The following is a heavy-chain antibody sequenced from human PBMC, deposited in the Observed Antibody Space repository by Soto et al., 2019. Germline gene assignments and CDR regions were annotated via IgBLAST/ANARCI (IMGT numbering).Heavy chain of an antibody. J-gene: IGHJ4*02. Sequence: EVQLLESGGGLVQPGGSLRLSCAASGFTFRSYAMSWVRQAPGKGLEWVSAISGSGGSTYYADSVKGRFTISRVNSKNTLSLQMNSLRAEDTAVYYCAKHGSVWSFDYWGQGTLVTVSS. D-gene: IGHD6-19*01. CDR3: AKHGSVWSFDY. CDR1: GFTFRSYA. V-gene: IGHV3-23*01. CDR2: ISGSGGST.